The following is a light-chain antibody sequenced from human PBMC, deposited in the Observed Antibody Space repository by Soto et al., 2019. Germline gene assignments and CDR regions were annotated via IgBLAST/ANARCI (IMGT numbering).Light chain of an antibody. V-gene: IGLV1-40*01. CDR2: HNF. CDR1: GANIGTYE. Sequence: QSVLTQPPSVSGAPGQSVTLSCTGSGANIGTYEVHWYQQVPGIAPRLLIQHNFNRPSGVPDRFSGSKSGTSASLTITGLQAGDEAYYYCSSYTSSRAYVFGIGTQLTVL. J-gene: IGLJ1*01. CDR3: SSYTSSRAYV.